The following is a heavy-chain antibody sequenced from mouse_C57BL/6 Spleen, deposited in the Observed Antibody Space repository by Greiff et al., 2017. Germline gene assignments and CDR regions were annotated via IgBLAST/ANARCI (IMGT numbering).Heavy chain of an antibody. CDR1: GFNIKDYY. CDR2: IDPEDGDT. CDR3: TTSTTVVAPYAMDY. Sequence: EVQVVESGAELVRPGASVKLSCTASGFNIKDYYMHWVKQRPEQGLEWIGRIDPEDGDTEYAPKFQGKATMTADTSSNTAYLQLSSLTSEDTAVYYCTTSTTVVAPYAMDYWGQGTSVTVSS. D-gene: IGHD1-1*01. V-gene: IGHV14-1*01. J-gene: IGHJ4*01.